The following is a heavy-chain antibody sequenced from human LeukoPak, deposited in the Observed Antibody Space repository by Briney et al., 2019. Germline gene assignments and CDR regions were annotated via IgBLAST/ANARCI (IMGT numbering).Heavy chain of an antibody. J-gene: IGHJ5*02. D-gene: IGHD3-16*02. CDR3: ARARDYVWGSYRS. Sequence: SQTLSLTCTVSGGSISSGDYYWSWIRQPPGKGLEWIRYIYYSGSTYYNPSLKSRVTVSVDTSKNQFSLKLSSVTAADTAVYYCARARDYVWGSYRSWGQGTLVTVSS. CDR2: IYYSGST. CDR1: GGSISSGDYY. V-gene: IGHV4-30-4*08.